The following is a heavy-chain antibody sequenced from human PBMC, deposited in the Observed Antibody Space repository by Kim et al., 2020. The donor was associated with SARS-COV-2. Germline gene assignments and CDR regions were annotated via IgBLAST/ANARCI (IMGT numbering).Heavy chain of an antibody. CDR2: ISSSSSTI. CDR1: GFTFSSYS. Sequence: GGSLRLSCAASGFTFSSYSMNWVRQAPGKGLEWVSYISSSSSTIYYADSVKGRFTISRDNAKNSLYLQMNSLRDEDTAVYYCASFLLAQRGGSDYYYYYGMDVWGQGTTVTVSS. CDR3: ASFLLAQRGGSDYYYYYGMDV. V-gene: IGHV3-48*02. J-gene: IGHJ6*02. D-gene: IGHD2-15*01.